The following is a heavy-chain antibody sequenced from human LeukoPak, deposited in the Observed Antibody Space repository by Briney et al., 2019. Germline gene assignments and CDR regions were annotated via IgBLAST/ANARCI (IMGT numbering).Heavy chain of an antibody. CDR1: GGSISSGSYY. CDR3: ASFYGDYGKGTDVNYDY. D-gene: IGHD4-17*01. V-gene: IGHV4-61*02. CDR2: IYTSGST. J-gene: IGHJ4*02. Sequence: PSETLSLTCTVSGGSISSGSYYWSWIRQPAGKGLEWIGRIYTSGSTNYNPSLKSRVTISVDTSKNQFSLKLSSVTAADTAVYYCASFYGDYGKGTDVNYDYWGQGTLVTVSS.